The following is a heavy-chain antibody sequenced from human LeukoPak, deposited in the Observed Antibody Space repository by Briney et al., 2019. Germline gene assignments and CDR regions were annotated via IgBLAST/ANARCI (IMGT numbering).Heavy chain of an antibody. CDR1: GFTFSSYG. CDR3: AKDLLTYGDLLGYFDY. CDR2: ISYDGSNK. D-gene: IGHD4-17*01. V-gene: IGHV3-30*18. J-gene: IGHJ4*02. Sequence: GGSLRLSCAASGFTFSSYGMHWVRQAPGKGLEWVAVISYDGSNKYYADSVKGRFTISRDNSKNTLYLQMNSLRAEDTAVYYCAKDLLTYGDLLGYFDYWGQGTLVTVSS.